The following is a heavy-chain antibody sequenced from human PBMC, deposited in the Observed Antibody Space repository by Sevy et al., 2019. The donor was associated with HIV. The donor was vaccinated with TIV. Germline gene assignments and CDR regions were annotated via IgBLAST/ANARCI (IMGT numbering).Heavy chain of an antibody. J-gene: IGHJ4*02. Sequence: GGSLRLSCAASGFTFSSYAMHWVRQAPGKGLEWVAVIPFDGSNKYYGDSVKGRFTITRDNSKNTLYLQMNSLRAEDTAVYYCAREDPRYSSSWYYFDYWGQGTLVTVSS. CDR1: GFTFSSYA. D-gene: IGHD6-13*01. CDR3: AREDPRYSSSWYYFDY. V-gene: IGHV3-30-3*01. CDR2: IPFDGSNK.